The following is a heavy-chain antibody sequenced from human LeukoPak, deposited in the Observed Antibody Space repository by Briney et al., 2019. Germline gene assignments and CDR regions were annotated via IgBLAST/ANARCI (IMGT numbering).Heavy chain of an antibody. CDR2: ISWNSGSI. D-gene: IGHD3-22*01. V-gene: IGHV3-9*01. J-gene: IGHJ4*02. CDR1: GFTFDDYA. Sequence: GGSLRLSCAASGFTFDDYAMHWVRQAPGKGLEWVSVISWNSGSIGYADSVKGRFTISRDNAKNSLYLQMNSLRAEDTALYYCAKSFLIYYYDSSGYQGFDYWGQGTLVTVSS. CDR3: AKSFLIYYYDSSGYQGFDY.